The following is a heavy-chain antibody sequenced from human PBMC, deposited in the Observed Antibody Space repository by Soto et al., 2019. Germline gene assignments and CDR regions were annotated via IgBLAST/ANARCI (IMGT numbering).Heavy chain of an antibody. V-gene: IGHV3-23*01. D-gene: IGHD1-7*01. CDR2: ISGSGGST. CDR1: GFTFSSYA. CDR3: AKYPLKLELERAADF. Sequence: GGSLRLSCAASGFTFSSYAMSWVRQAPGKGLEWVSAISGSGGSTYYADSVKGRFTISRDNSKNTLYLQMNSLRAEDTAVYYCAKYPLKLELERAADFWGQGTLVTVSS. J-gene: IGHJ4*02.